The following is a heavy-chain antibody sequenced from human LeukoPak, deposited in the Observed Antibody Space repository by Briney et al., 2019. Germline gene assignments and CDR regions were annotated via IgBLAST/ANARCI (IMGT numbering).Heavy chain of an antibody. CDR2: ISGGSNNI. V-gene: IGHV3-21*01. CDR3: GRQAAPDY. CDR1: GFTFSAYS. D-gene: IGHD6-13*01. J-gene: IGHJ4*02. Sequence: GGSLRLSCIASGFTFSAYSMNWVRQAPGKGLEWLSSISGGSNNIYYADSVKGRFTISRDNAKNSLFLQMTSLSAEDTAVYYCGRQAAPDYWGLGTLVTVSS.